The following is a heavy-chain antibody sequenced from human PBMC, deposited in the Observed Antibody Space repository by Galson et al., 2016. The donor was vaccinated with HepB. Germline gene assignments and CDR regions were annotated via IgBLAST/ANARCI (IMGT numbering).Heavy chain of an antibody. CDR2: IYSGGAT. CDR3: ARDPGRIAAAGHLDS. D-gene: IGHD6-13*01. CDR1: GFTFSSHW. V-gene: IGHV3-53*01. Sequence: SLRLSCAASGFTFSSHWMSWVRQAPGKGLEWVSIIYSGGATYYADSVKGRFTISRDNPKNTVYLQMNSLRDEDPAVYYCARDPGRIAAAGHLDSWGRGTLVTVSS. J-gene: IGHJ4*02.